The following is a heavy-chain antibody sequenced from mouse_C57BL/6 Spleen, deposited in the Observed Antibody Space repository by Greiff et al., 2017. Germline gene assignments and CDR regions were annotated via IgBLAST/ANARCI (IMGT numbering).Heavy chain of an antibody. CDR3: ARGVHYFGY. J-gene: IGHJ2*01. Sequence: EVHLVESGGGLVKPGGSLKLSCAASGFTFSDYGMHWVRQAPEKGLEWVAYISSGSSTIYYADTVKGRFSISRDNAKNTLFLQMTSLRSEDTAMYYCARGVHYFGYWGQGTTLAVSS. CDR1: GFTFSDYG. V-gene: IGHV5-17*01. CDR2: ISSGSSTI. D-gene: IGHD2-14*01.